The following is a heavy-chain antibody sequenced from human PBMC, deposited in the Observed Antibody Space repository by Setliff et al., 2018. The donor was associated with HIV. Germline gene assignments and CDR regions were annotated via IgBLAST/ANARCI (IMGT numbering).Heavy chain of an antibody. D-gene: IGHD3-10*01. CDR3: ARNDASGSYYRLDF. Sequence: ASVKVSCKASGGSFTSFAISWVRQAPGQGLEWMGGSIPIYGTPNYAQKFQGRITISTDASTSTAYMELNSLRSEDTAVYYCARNDASGSYYRLDFWGQGTPVTVSS. CDR1: GGSFTSFA. J-gene: IGHJ4*02. CDR2: SIPIYGTP. V-gene: IGHV1-69*05.